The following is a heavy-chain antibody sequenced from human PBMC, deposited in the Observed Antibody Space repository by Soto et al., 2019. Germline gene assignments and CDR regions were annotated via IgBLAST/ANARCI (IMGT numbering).Heavy chain of an antibody. CDR1: GFTFSSHA. D-gene: IGHD3-16*01. J-gene: IGHJ4*02. Sequence: EVHLLESGGGLVQPGGSLRLSCAASGFTFSSHAMSWVRQAPGKGLQWISSISSSGISKYYADSVTGRFTISRDDSKNTLYLQMNSLRADDTAVYYCAKTGLEGELDYWGQGTLVTVSS. V-gene: IGHV3-23*01. CDR3: AKTGLEGELDY. CDR2: ISSSGISK.